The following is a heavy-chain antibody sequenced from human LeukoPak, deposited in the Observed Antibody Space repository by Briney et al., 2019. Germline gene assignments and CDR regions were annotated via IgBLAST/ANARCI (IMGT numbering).Heavy chain of an antibody. CDR1: GYTFTSYD. D-gene: IGHD3-10*01. CDR2: MNPNSGNT. CDR3: ARGPSHTMVRGVNWFDP. Sequence: ASVKVSCKASGYTFTSYDINWVRQATGQGLEWMGWMNPNSGNTGYAQKFQGGVTITRNTSISTAYMELSSLRSEDTAVYYCARGPSHTMVRGVNWFDPWGQGTLVTVSS. J-gene: IGHJ5*02. V-gene: IGHV1-8*03.